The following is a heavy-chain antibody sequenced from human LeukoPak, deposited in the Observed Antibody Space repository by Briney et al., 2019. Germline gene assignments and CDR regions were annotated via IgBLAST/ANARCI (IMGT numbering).Heavy chain of an antibody. D-gene: IGHD5-18*01. CDR2: IYYSGST. CDR1: GGSISSYY. CDR3: ARASGYSYPYYYGVDV. J-gene: IGHJ6*02. Sequence: SETLSLTCTVSGGSISSYYWSWIRQPPGKGLEWIGYIYYSGSTNYSPSLKSRVTISVDTSKNQFSLKLSSVTAADTALYYCARASGYSYPYYYGVDVWGQGTTVTVSS. V-gene: IGHV4-59*01.